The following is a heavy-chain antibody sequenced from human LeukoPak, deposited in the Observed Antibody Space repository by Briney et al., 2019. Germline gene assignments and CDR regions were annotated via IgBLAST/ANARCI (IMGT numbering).Heavy chain of an antibody. D-gene: IGHD2-21*02. V-gene: IGHV1-2*02. CDR1: GYTFTGYY. CDR3: ATPYCGGDCAPFFDY. J-gene: IGHJ4*02. Sequence: ASVKVSCKASGYTFTGYYMHWVRQAPGQGLEWMGWINPNSGGTNYAQKFQGRVTMTRDTSISTAYMELSSLRSDDTAVYYCATPYCGGDCAPFFDYWGQGTLVTVSS. CDR2: INPNSGGT.